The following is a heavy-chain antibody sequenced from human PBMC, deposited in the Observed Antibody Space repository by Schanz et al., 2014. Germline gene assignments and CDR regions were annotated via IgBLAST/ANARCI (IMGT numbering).Heavy chain of an antibody. V-gene: IGHV3-30*01. D-gene: IGHD2-15*01. CDR1: GFTFSDYA. J-gene: IGHJ4*02. Sequence: QVQLVESGGGVVQPGRSLRLSCAAYGFTFSDYAMSWFRQAPGKGLEWVAVISYDGSNKYYADSVKGRFTISRDNSKNTLYLQMNTLRAEDTAVYYCARDRGYCSGGSCLTFDCWGQGTLVTVSS. CDR2: ISYDGSNK. CDR3: ARDRGYCSGGSCLTFDC.